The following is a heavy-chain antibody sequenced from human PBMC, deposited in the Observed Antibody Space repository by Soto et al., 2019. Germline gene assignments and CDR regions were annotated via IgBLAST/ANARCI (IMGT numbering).Heavy chain of an antibody. V-gene: IGHV4-59*01. J-gene: IGHJ6*03. D-gene: IGHD6-13*01. CDR2: IYYSGST. CDR1: GGSISSYY. Sequence: SETLSLTCTVSGGSISSYYWSWIRQPPGKGLEWIGYIYYSGSTNYNPSLKSRVTISVDTSKNQFSLKLSSVTAADTAVYYCARDRTSDPDRAANYYYYYMDVWGKGTTVTVSS. CDR3: ARDRTSDPDRAANYYYYYMDV.